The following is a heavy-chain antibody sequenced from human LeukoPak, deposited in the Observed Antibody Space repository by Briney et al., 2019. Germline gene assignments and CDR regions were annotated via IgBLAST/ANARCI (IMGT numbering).Heavy chain of an antibody. CDR1: GYTFGNYW. V-gene: IGHV5-51*01. J-gene: IGHJ4*02. CDR3: ARSEWLLPRGGLDF. Sequence: GESLKISCQASGYTFGNYWIGWVRQKSGKGLEWMGIIYGDDFDTRYSPSFQGQVTISADKSNRTAYLHWSSLKASDTAIYFCARSEWLLPRGGLDFWGQGTRVAVSS. CDR2: IYGDDFDT. D-gene: IGHD3-3*01.